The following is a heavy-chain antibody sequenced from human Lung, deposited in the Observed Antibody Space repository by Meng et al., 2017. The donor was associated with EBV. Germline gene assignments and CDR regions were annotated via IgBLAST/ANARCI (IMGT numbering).Heavy chain of an antibody. V-gene: IGHV4-34*01. J-gene: IGHJ4*02. D-gene: IGHD4-11*01. CDR1: GVSLSGSY. CDR3: ARGRNYSNYLFFSIELRGPCFDY. CDR2: SHHSGST. Sequence: GGPGRLKPLEALSPPGAVYGVSLSGSYWSSIRQPPGKGLQGIGESHHSGSTNYNPSLKIRFTISVDTSKNQFYLKLSSVTAADTAVYYCARGRNYSNYLFFSIELRGPCFDYWGQGTLVTVSS.